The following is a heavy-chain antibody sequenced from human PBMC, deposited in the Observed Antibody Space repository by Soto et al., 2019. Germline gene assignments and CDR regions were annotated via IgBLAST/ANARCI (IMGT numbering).Heavy chain of an antibody. D-gene: IGHD6-13*01. V-gene: IGHV4-31*03. J-gene: IGHJ5*02. CDR2: IYYSGST. CDR1: GGSISSGGYY. CDR3: ATLRSSWGYINWFDP. Sequence: QVQLQESGPGLVKPSQTLSLACTVSGGSISSGGYYWSWIRQHPGKGLEWIGYIYYSGSTYYNPSLKSRLTISVDTSKNQFSLKLSSVTAADTAVYYCATLRSSWGYINWFDPWGQRTLVTVSS.